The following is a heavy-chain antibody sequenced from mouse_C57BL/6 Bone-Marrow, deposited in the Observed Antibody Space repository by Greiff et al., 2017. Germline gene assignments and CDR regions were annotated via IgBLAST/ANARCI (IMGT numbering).Heavy chain of an antibody. CDR2: IRNKANNHAT. CDR3: TTTWFYYFDY. Sequence: EVKVEESGGGLVQPGGSMKLSCAASGFTFSDAWMDWVRQSPEKGLEWVAEIRNKANNHATYYAESVKGRFTISRDDSTSSVYLQMNSLRAEDTAIYYCTTTWFYYFDYWGQGTTLTVSS. D-gene: IGHD2-2*01. V-gene: IGHV6-6*01. CDR1: GFTFSDAW. J-gene: IGHJ2*01.